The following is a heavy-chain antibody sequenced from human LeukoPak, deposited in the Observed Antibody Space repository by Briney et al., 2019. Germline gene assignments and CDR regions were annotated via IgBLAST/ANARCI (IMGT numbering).Heavy chain of an antibody. CDR3: AAVKFLVGATPFDY. J-gene: IGHJ4*02. D-gene: IGHD1-26*01. V-gene: IGHV1-69*01. CDR2: IIPIFGTA. Sequence: SVKVSCKASGGTFSSYAISWVRQAPGQGLEWMGGIIPIFGTANYAQKFQGRVTITADESTSTAYMELSSLRSEDTAVYYCAAVKFLVGATPFDYWGQGTLVTVSS. CDR1: GGTFSSYA.